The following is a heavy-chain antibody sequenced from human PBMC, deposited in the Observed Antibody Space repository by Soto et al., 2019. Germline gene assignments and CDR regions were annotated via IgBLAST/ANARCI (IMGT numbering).Heavy chain of an antibody. CDR2: IYYSGST. Sequence: SETLSLTCTVSGGSISSYYWSWIRQPPGKGLEWIGYIYYSGSTNYNPSLKSRVTISVDTSKNQFSLKLSSVTAADTAVYYCARADLGYCSGGSCYPTYFGHWGQGTLVTVSS. D-gene: IGHD2-15*01. CDR1: GGSISSYY. J-gene: IGHJ4*02. CDR3: ARADLGYCSGGSCYPTYFGH. V-gene: IGHV4-59*01.